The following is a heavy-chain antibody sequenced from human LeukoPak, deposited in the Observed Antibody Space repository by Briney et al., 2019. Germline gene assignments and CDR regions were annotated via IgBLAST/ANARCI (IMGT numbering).Heavy chain of an antibody. V-gene: IGHV3-7*01. J-gene: IGHJ4*02. CDR2: INQDGSEK. CDR1: GFTFNTYW. CDR3: ARARYSYVRFFDY. D-gene: IGHD5-18*01. Sequence: GGSLRLSCAASGFTFNTYWMSWVRQAPGKGLEWVANINQDGSEKSYVDSVKGRFTISRDNAKNSLYMQMNSLRVEDTAVYYCARARYSYVRFFDYWGQGTLVTVSS.